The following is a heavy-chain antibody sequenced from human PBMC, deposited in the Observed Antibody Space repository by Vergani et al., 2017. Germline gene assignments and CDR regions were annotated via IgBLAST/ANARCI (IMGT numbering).Heavy chain of an antibody. CDR1: GGSISSSNW. CDR2: IYHSGST. Sequence: QVQLQESGPGLVKPSGTLSLTCAVSGGSISSSNWWSWVRQPPGKGLEWIGEIYHSGSTNYNPSLKSRVTISVDKSKNQFSLKLSSVTAADTAVYYCAGERITIFGVAPGGNYYGMDVWGQGTTVTVSS. V-gene: IGHV4-4*02. D-gene: IGHD3-3*01. J-gene: IGHJ6*02. CDR3: AGERITIFGVAPGGNYYGMDV.